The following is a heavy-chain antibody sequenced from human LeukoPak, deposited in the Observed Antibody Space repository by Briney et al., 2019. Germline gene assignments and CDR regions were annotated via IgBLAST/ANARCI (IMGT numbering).Heavy chain of an antibody. CDR1: GGSISSGDYY. D-gene: IGHD2-2*01. V-gene: IGHV4-30-4*08. CDR3: ARAGSNQYQLLRRDWFDP. J-gene: IGHJ5*02. Sequence: SETLSLTCTVSGGSISSGDYYWSWIRQPPGKGLEWIGYIYYSGSTYYNPSLKSRVTISVDTSKNQFSLKLSSVTAADTAVYYCARAGSNQYQLLRRDWFDPWGQGTLVTVSS. CDR2: IYYSGST.